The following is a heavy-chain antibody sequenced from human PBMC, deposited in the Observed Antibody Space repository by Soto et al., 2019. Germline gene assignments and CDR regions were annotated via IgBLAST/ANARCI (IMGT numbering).Heavy chain of an antibody. D-gene: IGHD1-26*01. V-gene: IGHV5-51*01. CDR1: GYSFSTYW. CDR2: IYPGDSDT. J-gene: IGHJ3*02. Sequence: GESLKISCRGSGYSFSTYWIAWVRQMPGKGLEWMGIIYPGDSDTRYSPSFQGQVTISADKSISTAYLQWISLRASDTAMYYCARLWAVGASDAFDIWGLGTMVTVS. CDR3: ARLWAVGASDAFDI.